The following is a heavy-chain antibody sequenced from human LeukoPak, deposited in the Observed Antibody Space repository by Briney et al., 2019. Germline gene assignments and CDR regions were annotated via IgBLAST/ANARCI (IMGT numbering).Heavy chain of an antibody. CDR1: GEPFSGYS. CDR3: ARHGWHAWYFDL. D-gene: IGHD6-19*01. V-gene: IGHV4-34*01. J-gene: IGHJ2*01. CDR2: INQRRNT. Sequence: SETLSLTCVVYGEPFSGYSWSWIRQPPGKGLEWIGEINQRRNTNYNPSLKSRVTISIDTSKNQFSLKLSSVTAADTAVCYCARHGWHAWYFDLWGRGTLVTVSS.